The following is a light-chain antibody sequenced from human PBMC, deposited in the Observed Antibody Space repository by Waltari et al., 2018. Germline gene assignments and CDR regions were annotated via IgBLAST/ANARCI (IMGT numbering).Light chain of an antibody. Sequence: QSVLTQPPSVSGAPGQRVTISCTGSSSNIGAGYDVHWYQQLPGTAPNLLIYGNSNPPSGVPDRFSGSKSGTSASRAITGLQAEDEADYYCQSYDSSLSGVVFGGGTKLTVL. CDR3: QSYDSSLSGVV. CDR2: GNS. V-gene: IGLV1-40*01. J-gene: IGLJ2*01. CDR1: SSNIGAGYD.